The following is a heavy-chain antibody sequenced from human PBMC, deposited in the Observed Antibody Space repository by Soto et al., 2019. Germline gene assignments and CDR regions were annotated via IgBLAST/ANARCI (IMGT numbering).Heavy chain of an antibody. D-gene: IGHD1-7*01. CDR2: IYYSETT. CDR1: GDSITSSGYY. J-gene: IGHJ4*02. V-gene: IGHV4-31*03. Sequence: SETLSLTCTVSGDSITSSGYYWSWIRQHPGKGLEWIGYIYYSETTYYNPSLKSRVSMSLDASKSQFSLRLSSVTAADTAVYYCARDPARLTNFRFDPKGYFDSWGLGTLVTVSS. CDR3: ARDPARLTNFRFDPKGYFDS.